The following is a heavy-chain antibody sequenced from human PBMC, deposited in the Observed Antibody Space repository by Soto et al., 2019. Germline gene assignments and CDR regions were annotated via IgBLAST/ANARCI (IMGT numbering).Heavy chain of an antibody. D-gene: IGHD3-9*01. CDR1: GFTFSTYW. J-gene: IGHJ4*02. Sequence: EVQLVESGGGLVQPGGSLRLSCAASGFTFSTYWMSWVRQAPGKGLEWVANIKQDGTEKYSVDSVKGRFTISRDNAKNSLYLQMNTLRAEDTAVYYCATVAVTTGYFPDYWGQGTLVTVSS. CDR2: IKQDGTEK. V-gene: IGHV3-7*01. CDR3: ATVAVTTGYFPDY.